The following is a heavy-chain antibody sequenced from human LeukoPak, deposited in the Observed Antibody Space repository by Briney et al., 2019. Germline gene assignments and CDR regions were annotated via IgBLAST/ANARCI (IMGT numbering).Heavy chain of an antibody. CDR2: ISGSGGST. CDR1: GFMFNSFA. J-gene: IGHJ4*02. CDR3: AKEDYNWNNFDY. V-gene: IGHV3-23*01. Sequence: GGSLRLSCAASGFMFNSFAMSWVRQAPGKGLEWVSAISGSGGSTYYADSVKGRFTISRDNSKNTLYLQMNSLRAEDTAVYYCAKEDYNWNNFDYWGQGTLVTVSS. D-gene: IGHD1-20*01.